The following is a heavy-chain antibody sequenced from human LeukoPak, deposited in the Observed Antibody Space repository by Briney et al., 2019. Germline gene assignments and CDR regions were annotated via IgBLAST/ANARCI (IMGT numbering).Heavy chain of an antibody. CDR3: ARRDISSGWSFDY. V-gene: IGHV4-4*07. D-gene: IGHD6-19*01. CDR1: GCSISNYH. Sequence: SETLSLTCTVSGCSISNYHWSWIRQPAGNGLEWIDQIHTSGSTNYNPPLKSRVTMSIDTPENQLSLTIRSVTAADTAVYYCARRDISSGWSFDYWGQGTLVTVSS. CDR2: IHTSGST. J-gene: IGHJ4*02.